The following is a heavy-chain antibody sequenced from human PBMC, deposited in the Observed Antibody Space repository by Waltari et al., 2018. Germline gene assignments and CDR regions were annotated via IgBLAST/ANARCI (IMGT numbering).Heavy chain of an antibody. D-gene: IGHD2-15*01. J-gene: IGHJ4*02. CDR1: GGPVSSSDW. CDR2: VHGSGKS. Sequence: QLQLQESGAGLLMPSGTLSLTCVVAGGPVSSSDWWSWVRQSPGKGLEWIGQVHGSGKSYYNPSFASRVTVSLETSTNQFSLKVTSATAADTAVYYCARDRGRGLYFDSWGQGTLVTVSP. V-gene: IGHV4-4*02. CDR3: ARDRGRGLYFDS.